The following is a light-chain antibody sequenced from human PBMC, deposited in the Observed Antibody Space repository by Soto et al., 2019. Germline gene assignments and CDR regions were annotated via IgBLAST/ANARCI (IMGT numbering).Light chain of an antibody. Sequence: EIVMTQSPATLSVSPGERATLSCRASESVSSTLAWYHQKPGQAPRLLIYAASTGATGVPARFSGSGSGTDFTLTITSLQSEDYGVYFCQQYTHWPPLTFGGGTKVEIK. CDR3: QQYTHWPPLT. CDR2: AAS. CDR1: ESVSST. J-gene: IGKJ4*01. V-gene: IGKV3D-15*01.